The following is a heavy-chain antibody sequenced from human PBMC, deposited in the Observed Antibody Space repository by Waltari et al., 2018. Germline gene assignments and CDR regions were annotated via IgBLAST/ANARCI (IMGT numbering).Heavy chain of an antibody. CDR2: INPNSGVA. D-gene: IGHD3-3*01. Sequence: QVQLVQSGAEVKKPGASVKVSCKASGYPFTGYYIHWVRQAPGQGLEWMGWINPNSGVANYAQRFLGRVTMTRDTSISTAYMELNSLRSDDTALYYCGREIGVSWRVVDYWGQGTLVTVSS. CDR1: GYPFTGYY. J-gene: IGHJ4*02. V-gene: IGHV1-2*02. CDR3: GREIGVSWRVVDY.